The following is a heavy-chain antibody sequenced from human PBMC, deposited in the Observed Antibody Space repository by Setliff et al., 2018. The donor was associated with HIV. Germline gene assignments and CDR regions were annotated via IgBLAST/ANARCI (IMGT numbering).Heavy chain of an antibody. CDR2: IIPIFGTA. V-gene: IGHV1-69*13. Sequence: SVKVSCKASGYTFNTYGISWVRQAPGQGLEWMGRIIPIFGTANSAQKFQGRVTITADESTSTAYMELSTLRSEDTAVYFCARDGGYSGHQWFGDAFDIWGQGTMVTVSS. CDR3: ARDGGYSGHQWFGDAFDI. CDR1: GYTFNTYG. D-gene: IGHD5-12*01. J-gene: IGHJ3*02.